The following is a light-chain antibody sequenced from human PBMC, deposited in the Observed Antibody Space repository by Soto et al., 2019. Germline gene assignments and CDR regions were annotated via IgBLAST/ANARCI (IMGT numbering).Light chain of an antibody. V-gene: IGLV2-8*01. CDR3: SSYAGSSVI. Sequence: QSALTQPPSASGTPGQSVTISCTGTSSDVGSYNYVSWYQQYPGKAPKLIIYEVTERPSGVPDRFSGFKSGNTASLTVSRLQAEDEADYYCSSYAGSSVIFGGGTKLTVL. J-gene: IGLJ2*01. CDR1: SSDVGSYNY. CDR2: EVT.